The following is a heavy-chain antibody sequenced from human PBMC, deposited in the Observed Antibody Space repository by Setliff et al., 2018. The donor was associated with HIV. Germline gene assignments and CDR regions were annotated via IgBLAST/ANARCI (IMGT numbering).Heavy chain of an antibody. D-gene: IGHD3-10*01. CDR2: IYENAYA. CDR3: ARAQMHRGVVSWSLYYFDY. J-gene: IGHJ4*02. V-gene: IGHV4-59*01. CDR1: GGSMNNYY. Sequence: SETLSLTCTVSGGSMNNYYWNWIRQTPGKGLEWIGYIYENAYAHYTVSLRSRVTVSMDTSKNQFSLTLRSVTAADRAIYYCARAQMHRGVVSWSLYYFDYWGQGALVTVSS.